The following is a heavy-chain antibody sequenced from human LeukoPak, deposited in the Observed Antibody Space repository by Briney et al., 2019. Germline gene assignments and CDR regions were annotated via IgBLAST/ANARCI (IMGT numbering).Heavy chain of an antibody. V-gene: IGHV3-7*01. CDR3: VRSAAAAFNY. J-gene: IGHJ4*02. D-gene: IGHD6-13*01. CDR1: GFTFSSYW. Sequence: QPGGSLRLSCAASGFTFSSYWMTWVRQAPGMGLEWVANIQRDGSEKYYLDSVEGRFTISRDNAKNSLYLQMNSLRAEDTAVYYCVRSAAAAFNYWGQGTLVTVSS. CDR2: IQRDGSEK.